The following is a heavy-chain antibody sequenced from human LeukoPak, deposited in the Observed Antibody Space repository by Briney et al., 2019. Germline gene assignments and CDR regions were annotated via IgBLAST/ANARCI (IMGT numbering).Heavy chain of an antibody. Sequence: ASVKVSCKASGYTFTGYYMHWVRQAPGQGLERMGWINPNSGGTNYAQKFQGRVTMTRDTSISTAYMELSRLRSDDTAVYYCVPHQQLVRGFDYWGQGTLVTVSS. CDR3: VPHQQLVRGFDY. J-gene: IGHJ4*02. CDR2: INPNSGGT. D-gene: IGHD6-13*01. CDR1: GYTFTGYY. V-gene: IGHV1-2*02.